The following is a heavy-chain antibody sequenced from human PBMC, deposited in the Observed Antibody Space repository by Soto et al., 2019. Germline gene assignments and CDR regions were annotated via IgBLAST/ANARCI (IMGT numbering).Heavy chain of an antibody. CDR2: IIPIFGTA. D-gene: IGHD1-1*01. V-gene: IGHV1-69*01. J-gene: IGHJ4*02. CDR1: PGAFRSYA. Sequence: SAEVSCQASPGAFRSYAISCVRQAPGQGLEWMGGIIPIFGTANYAQKFQGRVTITADESTSTAYMELSSLRSEDTAVYYCASSGMATTNAYDDGGQGTMGTVA. CDR3: ASSGMATTNAYDD.